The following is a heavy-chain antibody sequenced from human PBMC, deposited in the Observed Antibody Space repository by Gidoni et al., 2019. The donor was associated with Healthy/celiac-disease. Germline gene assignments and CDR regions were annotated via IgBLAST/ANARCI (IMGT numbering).Heavy chain of an antibody. Sequence: QVQLVESGGGVVQPGRSLRLSCAASGFTFSSYGTHWVRQAPGKGLELVAVIWYDGSNKYYADSVKGRFTISRDNSKNTLYLQMNSLRAEDTAVYYCARELRPDSSGYGQIDYWGQGTLVTVSS. J-gene: IGHJ4*02. D-gene: IGHD3-22*01. V-gene: IGHV3-33*01. CDR3: ARELRPDSSGYGQIDY. CDR2: IWYDGSNK. CDR1: GFTFSSYG.